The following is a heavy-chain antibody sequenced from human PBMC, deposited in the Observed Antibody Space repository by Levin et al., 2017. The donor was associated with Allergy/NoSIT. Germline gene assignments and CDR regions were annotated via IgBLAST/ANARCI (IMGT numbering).Heavy chain of an antibody. D-gene: IGHD3-9*01. Sequence: GESLKISCKASGYSFTSYGITWVRQAPGQGLEWMGWISAYNGNTNYAQKFQGRVTMTTDTSTSTAYMELRSLRSDDTAVYYCARGFRYFDWLLMIPYWGQGTLVTVSS. CDR1: GYSFTSYG. J-gene: IGHJ4*02. V-gene: IGHV1-18*01. CDR2: ISAYNGNT. CDR3: ARGFRYFDWLLMIPY.